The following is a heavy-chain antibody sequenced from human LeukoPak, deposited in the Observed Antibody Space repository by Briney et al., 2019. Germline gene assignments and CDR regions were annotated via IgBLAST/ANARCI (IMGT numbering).Heavy chain of an antibody. Sequence: GGSLRLSCAASGFTFSSYAMHWVRQAPGKGLEWVAVISYDGSNKYYADSVKGRFTISRDNSKNTLYLQMNSLRAEDTAVYYCARDIIGGSGYFTWGQGTLVTVSS. J-gene: IGHJ5*02. D-gene: IGHD3-22*01. V-gene: IGHV3-30*04. CDR1: GFTFSSYA. CDR2: ISYDGSNK. CDR3: ARDIIGGSGYFT.